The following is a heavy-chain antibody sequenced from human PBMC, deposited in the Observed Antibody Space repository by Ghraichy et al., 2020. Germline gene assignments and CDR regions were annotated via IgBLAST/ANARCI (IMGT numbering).Heavy chain of an antibody. J-gene: IGHJ4*02. Sequence: SQTLSLTCTVSGGSVSSGSYYWSWIRQPPGKGLEWIGYIHYSGSTNYNPSLKSRVTISVDTSKNQFSLKLSSVTAADTAVYYCARDRAGYNYLYVDYWGQGTLVTVSS. D-gene: IGHD5-24*01. CDR3: ARDRAGYNYLYVDY. V-gene: IGHV4-61*01. CDR2: IHYSGST. CDR1: GGSVSSGSYY.